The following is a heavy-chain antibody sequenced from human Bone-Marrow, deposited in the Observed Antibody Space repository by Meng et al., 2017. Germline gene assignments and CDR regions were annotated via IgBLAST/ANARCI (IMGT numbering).Heavy chain of an antibody. J-gene: IGHJ6*02. V-gene: IGHV3-30*04. D-gene: IGHD3-22*01. CDR3: ARDRGPGYYDSSGYYFSALYYYYGMDV. Sequence: GGSLRLSCAASGFTFSSYAMHWVRQAPGKGLEWVAVISYDGSNKYYADSVKGRFTISRDNSKSTLYLQMNSLRAEDTAVYYCARDRGPGYYDSSGYYFSALYYYYGMDVWGQGTTVTVSS. CDR1: GFTFSSYA. CDR2: ISYDGSNK.